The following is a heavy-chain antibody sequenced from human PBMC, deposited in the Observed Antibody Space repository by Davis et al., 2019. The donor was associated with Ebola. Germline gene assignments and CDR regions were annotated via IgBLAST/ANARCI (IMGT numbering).Heavy chain of an antibody. D-gene: IGHD2-2*01. CDR1: GYTFTGYY. CDR2: INPNSGGT. Sequence: ASVKVSCKASGYTFTGYYMHWVRQAPGQGLEWMGWINPNSGGTNYAQKFQGRVTMTRDTSISTAYMELSRLRSDDTAVYYCAISSTSPKGTAMVHDAFDIWGQGTMVTVS. CDR3: AISSTSPKGTAMVHDAFDI. V-gene: IGHV1-2*02. J-gene: IGHJ3*02.